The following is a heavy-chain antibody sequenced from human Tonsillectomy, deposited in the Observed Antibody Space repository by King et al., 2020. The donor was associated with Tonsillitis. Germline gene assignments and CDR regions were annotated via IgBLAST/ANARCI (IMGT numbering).Heavy chain of an antibody. CDR2: INPSGDST. V-gene: IGHV1-46*01. CDR3: AGDGGYYGSGSYDY. Sequence: QLVQSGAEVKKPGASVKVSCMAIGYTFTSYYVHWVRQAPGQGLEWMGIINPSGDSTTYAQKFQGRVTMTRDTSTSTVYMELSSLRSEDTAVYYCAGDGGYYGSGSYDYWGQGTLVTVSS. CDR1: GYTFTSYY. J-gene: IGHJ4*02. D-gene: IGHD3-10*01.